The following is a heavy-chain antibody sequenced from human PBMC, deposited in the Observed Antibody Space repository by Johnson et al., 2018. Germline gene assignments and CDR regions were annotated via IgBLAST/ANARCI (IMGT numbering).Heavy chain of an antibody. CDR3: ARTYYYDSRGAFDI. V-gene: IGHV3-30-3*01. J-gene: IGHJ3*02. CDR1: GFTFSSYA. D-gene: IGHD3-22*01. Sequence: QVQLVESGGGVVQPGRSLRLSCAASGFTFSSYAMHWVRQAPGKGLAWVAVISYDGSNKYYADSVKGRFTISRDNSKNTVYMQMNSMRAEETAVYYSARTYYYDSRGAFDIWGQGTMVTVSS. CDR2: ISYDGSNK.